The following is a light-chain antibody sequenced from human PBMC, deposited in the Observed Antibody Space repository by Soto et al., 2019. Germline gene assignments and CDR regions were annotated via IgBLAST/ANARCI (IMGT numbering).Light chain of an antibody. Sequence: DIEMTQSPSSLSASVGDSVTITCRASQTISPYLNWYQQQLGKAPKLLISAASTLQSGVPSRFSGSGSGTDFTLTINSLQPEDFATYYCQQTYSIPLTFGQGTRLEIK. V-gene: IGKV1-39*01. J-gene: IGKJ5*01. CDR1: QTISPY. CDR3: QQTYSIPLT. CDR2: AAS.